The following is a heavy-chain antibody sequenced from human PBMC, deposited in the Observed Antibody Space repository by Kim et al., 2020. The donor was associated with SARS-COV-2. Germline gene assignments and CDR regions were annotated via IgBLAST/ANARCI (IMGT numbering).Heavy chain of an antibody. CDR2: INDDGSTT. CDR3: VRDTHRVRSTTNTWYCDS. V-gene: IGHV3-74*01. Sequence: GGSLRLSCAASGFTFSWYWMHWVRQAPGKGPVWVSRINDDGSTTTYADAVKGRFTISRDNAKNTLYLQMNTLRAEDTAVYYCVRDTHRVRSTTNTWYCDSWGQGTLVTVSS. D-gene: IGHD2-2*01. CDR1: GFTFSWYW. J-gene: IGHJ4*02.